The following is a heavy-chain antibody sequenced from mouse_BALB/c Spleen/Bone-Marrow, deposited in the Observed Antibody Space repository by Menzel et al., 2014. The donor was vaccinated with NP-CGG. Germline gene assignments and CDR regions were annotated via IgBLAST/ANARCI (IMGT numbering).Heavy chain of an antibody. D-gene: IGHD1-1*01. J-gene: IGHJ4*01. CDR1: GYAFTSYN. CDR3: ASYGSSYGAMDY. V-gene: IGHV1S135*01. Sequence: VQLQQSGPELVKPGASVKVSCKASGYAFTSYNMYWVKQSHGKSLEWIGYIDPYNGGTSYNQKFRGKATLTVGRSSSTAYMHLNSLTSEDSAVYYCASYGSSYGAMDYWGQGTSVTVS. CDR2: IDPYNGGT.